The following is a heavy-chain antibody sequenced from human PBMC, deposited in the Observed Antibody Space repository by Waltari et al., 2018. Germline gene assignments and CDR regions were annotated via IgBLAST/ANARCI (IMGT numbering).Heavy chain of an antibody. CDR2: IIPILGIA. Sequence: QVQLVQSGAEVKKPGSSVKVSCKASGGTFSSYAISWVRQAPGQGLEWMGGIIPILGIANDEQRFQGRFTITADKSTSTAYMELSSLRSEDTAVYYCAATTVTTFGYFQHWGQGTLVTVSS. V-gene: IGHV1-69*10. J-gene: IGHJ1*01. CDR1: GGTFSSYA. D-gene: IGHD4-17*01. CDR3: AATTVTTFGYFQH.